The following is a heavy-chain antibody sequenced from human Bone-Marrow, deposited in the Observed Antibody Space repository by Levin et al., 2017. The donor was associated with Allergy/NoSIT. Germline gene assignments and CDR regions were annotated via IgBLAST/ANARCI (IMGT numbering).Heavy chain of an antibody. V-gene: IGHV3-21*06. CDR3: ARWAMFYYDGSDFDYFYYGMDV. Sequence: GGSLRLSCAASGLSFSNYDMNWVRQAPGKGLEWVSSISGGSSRIYYADSVKGRFTISRDNAKNSLYLQMNSLRGEDTAVYYGARWAMFYYDGSDFDYFYYGMDVWGQGTTVTVSS. J-gene: IGHJ6*02. D-gene: IGHD3-16*01. CDR1: GLSFSNYD. CDR2: ISGGSSRI.